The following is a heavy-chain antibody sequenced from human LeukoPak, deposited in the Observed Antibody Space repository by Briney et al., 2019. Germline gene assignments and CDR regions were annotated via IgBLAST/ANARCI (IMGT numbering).Heavy chain of an antibody. D-gene: IGHD5-18*01. V-gene: IGHV3-48*01. CDR1: GFTSSTYS. CDR3: WIQLWNLDY. J-gene: IGHJ4*02. CDR2: ISSSSTI. Sequence: GGSLRLSCAASGFTSSTYSMNWVRQAPGKGLEWVSYISSSSTIYYADSVKGRFTISRDNAKNSLYLQMNSLRAEDTAVYYCWIQLWNLDYWGQGTLVTVSS.